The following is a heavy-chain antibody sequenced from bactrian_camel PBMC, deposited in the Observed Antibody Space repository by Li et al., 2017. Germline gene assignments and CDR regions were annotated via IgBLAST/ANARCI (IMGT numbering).Heavy chain of an antibody. CDR2: ISSGGHT. Sequence: HVQLVESGGGRVQPGGSLRLSCIASGYSHRRTCMAWFRQVPGKEREGVAAISSGGHTMYADSVKGRSTISQDNDEENTVYLQMSSLKPEDSAMYYCGATSVRPFYESSWLATSDYHHWGQGTQVTVS. CDR3: GATSVRPFYESSWLATSDYHH. D-gene: IGHD5*01. J-gene: IGHJ4*01. CDR1: GYSHRRTC. V-gene: IGHV3S53*01.